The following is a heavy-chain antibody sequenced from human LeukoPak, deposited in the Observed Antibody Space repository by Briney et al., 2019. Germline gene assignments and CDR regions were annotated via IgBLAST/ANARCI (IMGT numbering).Heavy chain of an antibody. V-gene: IGHV4-34*01. CDR2: INHSGNT. J-gene: IGHJ5*02. D-gene: IGHD5-12*01. CDR1: GGSFSGYY. Sequence: PSETLSLTCAVYGGSFSGYYWSWIRQPPGKGLEWIGEINHSGNTNYNTSLKSRVTISLDTSKNQFSLKLSSVTAADTAVYYCAREYTSYDLLLGFNRLDPWGQGTLVTVSS. CDR3: AREYTSYDLLLGFNRLDP.